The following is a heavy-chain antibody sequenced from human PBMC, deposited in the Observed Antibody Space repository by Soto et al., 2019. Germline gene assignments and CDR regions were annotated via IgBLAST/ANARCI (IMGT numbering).Heavy chain of an antibody. D-gene: IGHD2-15*01. V-gene: IGHV1-18*01. J-gene: IGHJ6*02. Sequence: QVQLVQSGAEVKKPGASVKVSCKASGYSFTSYGISWVRQAPGQGLEWMGWISAHNGNTNYAQKFQGRVTMTTDTSTTTDYRELRNLRSDDTAVYYCARDMLRRLVMANGMDVWGQGTTITVSS. CDR2: ISAHNGNT. CDR3: ARDMLRRLVMANGMDV. CDR1: GYSFTSYG.